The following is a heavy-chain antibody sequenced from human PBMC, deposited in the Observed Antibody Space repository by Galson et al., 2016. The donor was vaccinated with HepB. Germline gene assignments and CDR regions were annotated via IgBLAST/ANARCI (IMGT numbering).Heavy chain of an antibody. D-gene: IGHD2-15*01. CDR1: GFTFEDYA. Sequence: SLRLSCAASGFTFEDYAMHWVRQAPGKGLEWVSGISWNSSSIGYADSVTGRFTISRDNAKNSLYLQMNSLRVEDTAFYYCAKVRRIRSTAGMDVWGQGTTVTVSS. CDR3: AKVRRIRSTAGMDV. V-gene: IGHV3-9*01. J-gene: IGHJ6*02. CDR2: ISWNSSSI.